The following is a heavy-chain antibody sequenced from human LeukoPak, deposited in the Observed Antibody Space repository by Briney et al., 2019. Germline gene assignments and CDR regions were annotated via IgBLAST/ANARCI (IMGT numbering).Heavy chain of an antibody. CDR2: SQSNSAGT. Sequence: GASVKVSCKASGYTFTGYYICWVRQAPGQGLEWMGWSQSNSAGTNYAQKFQGRVTMTRDTSISTAYMELTGLRSDDTAVYYCARDLGDYDFDSWGQGTLVTVSS. CDR3: ARDLGDYDFDS. J-gene: IGHJ4*02. D-gene: IGHD3-16*01. V-gene: IGHV1-2*02. CDR1: GYTFTGYY.